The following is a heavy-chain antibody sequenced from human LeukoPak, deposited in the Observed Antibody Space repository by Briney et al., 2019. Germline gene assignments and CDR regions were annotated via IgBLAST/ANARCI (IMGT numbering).Heavy chain of an antibody. CDR3: ASGPLDIVVVPAAMSGDY. CDR2: ISSSSSYI. D-gene: IGHD2-2*01. CDR1: GFTFSTYS. Sequence: GGSLRLSCAASGFTFSTYSMNWVRQAPGKGLEWVSSISSSSSYIYYADSVKGRFTISRDSAKNSLYLQMNSLRAEDTAVYYCASGPLDIVVVPAAMSGDYWGQGTLVTVSS. V-gene: IGHV3-21*01. J-gene: IGHJ4*02.